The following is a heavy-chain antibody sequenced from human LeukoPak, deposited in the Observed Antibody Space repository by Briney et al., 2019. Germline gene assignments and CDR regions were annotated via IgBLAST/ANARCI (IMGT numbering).Heavy chain of an antibody. V-gene: IGHV3-49*04. CDR3: VRNSRYSSSWGSYNFEY. CDR1: GFTFGDFG. CDR2: IRSKAYGGTT. D-gene: IGHD6-13*01. Sequence: GGSLRLSCTTSGFTFGDFGLSWVRQAPGKGLEWVGFIRSKAYGGTTEYAASVRDRFTISRDDSKTIAYLQMNSLRTDDTAVYYCVRNSRYSSSWGSYNFEYWGQGTLVTVSS. J-gene: IGHJ4*02.